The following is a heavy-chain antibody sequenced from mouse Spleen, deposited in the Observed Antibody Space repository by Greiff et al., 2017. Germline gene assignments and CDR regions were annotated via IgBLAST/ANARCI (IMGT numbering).Heavy chain of an antibody. D-gene: IGHD1-1*01. CDR3: ARDSYYYGSSGFDY. J-gene: IGHJ2*01. CDR2: IHPNSGST. CDR1: GYTFTSYW. Sequence: QVQLQQSGAELVKPGASVKLSCKASGYTFTSYWMHWVKQRPGQGLEWIGMIHPNSGSTNYNEKFKSKATLTVDKSSSTAYMQLSSLTSEDSAVYYCARDSYYYGSSGFDYWGQGTTLTVSS. V-gene: IGHV1-64*01.